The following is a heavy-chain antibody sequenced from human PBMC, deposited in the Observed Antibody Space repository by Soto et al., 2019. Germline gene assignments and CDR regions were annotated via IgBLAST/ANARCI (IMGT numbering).Heavy chain of an antibody. D-gene: IGHD6-19*01. CDR3: ARVNSVAVVPYYYYGMDV. Sequence: GGSLRLSCAASGFTFSSYAMHWVRQAPGKGLEWVAVISYDGSNKYYADSVKGRFTISRDNSKNTLYLQMNSLRAEDTAVYYCARVNSVAVVPYYYYGMDVWGQGTTVTVS. V-gene: IGHV3-30-3*01. CDR2: ISYDGSNK. CDR1: GFTFSSYA. J-gene: IGHJ6*02.